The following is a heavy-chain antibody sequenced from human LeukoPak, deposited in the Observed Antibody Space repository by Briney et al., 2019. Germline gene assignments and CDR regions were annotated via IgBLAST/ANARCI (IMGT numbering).Heavy chain of an antibody. CDR3: AKAPRRVVTAIYFDY. V-gene: IGHV3-11*01. D-gene: IGHD2-21*02. CDR1: GFTFSDYY. J-gene: IGHJ4*02. CDR2: ISSSGSTT. Sequence: GGSLRLSCAASGFTFSDYYMSWIRQAPGKGLEWVSYISSSGSTTYYADSVKGRFTISRDNSKNTLYLQMSSLRAEDTAVYYCAKAPRRVVTAIYFDYWGQGTLVTVSS.